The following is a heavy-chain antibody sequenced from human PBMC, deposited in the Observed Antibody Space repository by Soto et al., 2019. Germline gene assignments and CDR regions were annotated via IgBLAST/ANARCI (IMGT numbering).Heavy chain of an antibody. J-gene: IGHJ6*02. CDR2: ISAYNGNT. CDR1: GYTFTSYG. V-gene: IGHV1-18*01. CDR3: ARDNGFGESDV. Sequence: QVQLVQSGAEVKKPGASVKVSCKASGYTFTSYGISWVRQAPGQGLEWMGWISAYNGNTNYAQKLQGRVTVTTDTSTITVYMELRCLRSDDTAVYYCARDNGFGESDVWGQVTTVTVSS. D-gene: IGHD3-10*01.